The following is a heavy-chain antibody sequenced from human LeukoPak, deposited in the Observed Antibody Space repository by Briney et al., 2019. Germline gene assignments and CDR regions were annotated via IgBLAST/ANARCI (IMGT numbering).Heavy chain of an antibody. CDR1: GFTFRSYS. D-gene: IGHD4-17*01. CDR2: ISSSSSYI. V-gene: IGHV3-21*01. Sequence: PGGSLRLSCAASGFTFRSYSMTWVRQAPGKGLEWVSSISSSSSYIYYADSVKGRFTISRDNAKNSLYLQMNSLRAEDTAVYYCARDPDGDYVHYMDVWGKGTTVTVSS. CDR3: ARDPDGDYVHYMDV. J-gene: IGHJ6*03.